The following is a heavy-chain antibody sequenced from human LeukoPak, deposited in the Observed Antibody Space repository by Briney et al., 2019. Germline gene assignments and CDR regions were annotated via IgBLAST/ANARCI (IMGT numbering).Heavy chain of an antibody. D-gene: IGHD6-13*01. J-gene: IGHJ5*02. CDR3: ARSHWGPYGSRIANWFDP. CDR1: GYTFTGYY. V-gene: IGHV1-2*02. Sequence: ASVKVSCKASGYTFTGYYMHWVRQASGQGLEWMGWINPNSGGTNYAQKFQGRVTMTRDTSISTAYMELSRLRSDDTAVYYCARSHWGPYGSRIANWFDPWGQGTLVTVSS. CDR2: INPNSGGT.